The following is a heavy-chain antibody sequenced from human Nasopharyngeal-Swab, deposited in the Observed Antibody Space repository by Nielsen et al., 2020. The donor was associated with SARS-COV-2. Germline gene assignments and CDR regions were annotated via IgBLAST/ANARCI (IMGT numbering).Heavy chain of an antibody. CDR3: AKDHDSGDDSGEYYHYYGMDV. Sequence: GGSLRLSCAASGFTFSSYGMHWVRQAPGKGLEWVAVISYDGSNKYYADSVKGRFTISRDNSKNTLYLQMNSLRAEDTAVYYCAKDHDSGDDSGEYYHYYGMDVWGQGTSVTVS. V-gene: IGHV3-30*18. J-gene: IGHJ6*02. D-gene: IGHD5-12*01. CDR1: GFTFSSYG. CDR2: ISYDGSNK.